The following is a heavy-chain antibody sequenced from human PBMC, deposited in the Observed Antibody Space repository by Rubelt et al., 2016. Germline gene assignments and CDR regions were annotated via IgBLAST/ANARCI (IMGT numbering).Heavy chain of an antibody. V-gene: IGHV3-7*01. Sequence: QVVENGGGLVQPGGSLRLSCAASGFTFSSYWMSWVRQTPGEGLEWVANINQDGSHKYYVDSVKGRFTISRDNAKNSLSLQMNSLRAGDTAVYYCARDLAKSRSSTVDSWGQGTLVTVSS. CDR3: ARDLAKSRSSTVDS. CDR2: INQDGSHK. CDR1: GFTFSSYW. J-gene: IGHJ4*02. D-gene: IGHD6-6*01.